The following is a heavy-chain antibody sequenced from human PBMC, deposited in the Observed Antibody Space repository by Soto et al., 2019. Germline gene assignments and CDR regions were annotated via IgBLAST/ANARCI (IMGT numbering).Heavy chain of an antibody. Sequence: EVQLVESGGGLVQPGGSLRLSCAASGFTFSSYWMHWVRQAPGKGLVWVSRINSDGSSTSYADSVKGRFTISRDNAKNTLYLQMNSLRAEDTAVYFCARVQGGGSGRYYYYYMDVWDKGTTVTVSS. J-gene: IGHJ6*03. CDR1: GFTFSSYW. CDR2: INSDGSST. D-gene: IGHD2-15*01. CDR3: ARVQGGGSGRYYYYYMDV. V-gene: IGHV3-74*01.